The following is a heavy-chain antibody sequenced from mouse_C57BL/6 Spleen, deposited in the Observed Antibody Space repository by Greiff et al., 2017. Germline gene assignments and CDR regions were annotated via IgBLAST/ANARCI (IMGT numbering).Heavy chain of an antibody. CDR2: ISYDGSN. CDR1: GYSITSGYY. D-gene: IGHD2-4*01. J-gene: IGHJ4*01. Sequence: EVQLQQSGPGLVKPSQSLSLTCSVTGYSITSGYYWNWIRQFPGNKLEWMGYISYDGSNNYNPSLKNRISITRDTSKNQFFLKLNSVTTEDTATYYCARDWYDYDDYYAMDYWGQGTSVTVSS. V-gene: IGHV3-6*01. CDR3: ARDWYDYDDYYAMDY.